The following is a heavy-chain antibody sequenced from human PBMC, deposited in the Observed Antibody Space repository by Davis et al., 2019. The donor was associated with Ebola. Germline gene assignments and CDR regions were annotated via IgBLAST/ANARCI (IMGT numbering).Heavy chain of an antibody. CDR3: ARDYGDDYGDYYFDY. CDR2: ISSSSSYI. CDR1: GFTFSSYS. Sequence: GESLKISCAASGFTFSSYSMNWVRQAPGKGLEWVSSISSSSSYIYYADSVKGRFTISRANAKNSLYLQMNSLRAEDTAVYYCARDYGDDYGDYYFDYWGQGTLVTVSS. J-gene: IGHJ4*02. D-gene: IGHD4-17*01. V-gene: IGHV3-21*01.